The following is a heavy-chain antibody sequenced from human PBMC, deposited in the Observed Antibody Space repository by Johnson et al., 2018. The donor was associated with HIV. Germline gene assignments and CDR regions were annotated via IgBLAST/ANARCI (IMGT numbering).Heavy chain of an antibody. D-gene: IGHD1-14*01. CDR2: ISGSGGST. CDR3: AKDRLTLDAFDI. Sequence: QLVESGGGVVRPGGSLRLSCAVSGFNFDEHDMSWVRQAPGQGLEWVSGISGSGGSTYYADSVKGRFTISRDNSKNTLYLQMNSLRAEDTAVYYCAKDRLTLDAFDIWGQGTMVTVSS. V-gene: IGHV3-23*04. J-gene: IGHJ3*02. CDR1: GFNFDEHD.